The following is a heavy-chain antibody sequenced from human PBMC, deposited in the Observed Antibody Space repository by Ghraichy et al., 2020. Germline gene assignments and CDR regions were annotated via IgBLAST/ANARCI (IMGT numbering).Heavy chain of an antibody. Sequence: GGSLRLSCAASGFTFSNAWMSWVRQAPGKGLEWVGRIKSKTDGGTTDYAAPVKGRFTISRDDSKNTLYLQMNSLKTEDTAVDYCTTGPNDLDFDYWGQGTLVTVSS. J-gene: IGHJ4*02. CDR1: GFTFSNAW. CDR3: TTGPNDLDFDY. CDR2: IKSKTDGGTT. V-gene: IGHV3-15*01.